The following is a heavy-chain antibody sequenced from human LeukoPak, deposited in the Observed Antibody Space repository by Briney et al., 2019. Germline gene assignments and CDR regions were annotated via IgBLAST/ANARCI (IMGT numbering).Heavy chain of an antibody. J-gene: IGHJ4*02. D-gene: IGHD4-23*01. Sequence: GGSLRLSCAAFGFTFSASWMSWVRQAPGKGLEWVANIKQDGSEKYYVDSVKGRFTISRDNAKNSLYLQMNSLGAEDTAVYYCARVSTYGGNSGGFWGQGTLVTVSS. V-gene: IGHV3-7*03. CDR3: ARVSTYGGNSGGF. CDR2: IKQDGSEK. CDR1: GFTFSASW.